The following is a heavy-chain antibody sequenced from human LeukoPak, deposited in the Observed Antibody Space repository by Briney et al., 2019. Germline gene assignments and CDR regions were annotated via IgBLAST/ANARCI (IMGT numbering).Heavy chain of an antibody. Sequence: AGGSLRLSCAASGFTFSGYWMTWVRHAPGKGLGWVAKIKQDGSEKYYVDSVKGRFTISRDNAQNSLFLQMNSLRAEDTAVYYCARDEMGYYYDSSGYIIWGQGTMVTVSS. CDR1: GFTFSGYW. V-gene: IGHV3-7*01. CDR3: ARDEMGYYYDSSGYII. CDR2: IKQDGSEK. J-gene: IGHJ3*02. D-gene: IGHD3-22*01.